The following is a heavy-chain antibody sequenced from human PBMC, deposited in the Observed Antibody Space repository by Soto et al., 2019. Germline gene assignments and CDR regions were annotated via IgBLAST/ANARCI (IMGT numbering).Heavy chain of an antibody. Sequence: SGPTLVNPTQILTLTCTFSGFSLSTSGMCVSWIRQPPGKALEWLALIDWDDDKYYSTSLKTRLTISKDTSKNQVVLTMTNMDPVDTATYYCARMAGYSYGYSYFDYWGQGTLVTVSS. V-gene: IGHV2-70*01. CDR3: ARMAGYSYGYSYFDY. CDR2: IDWDDDK. CDR1: GFSLSTSGMC. D-gene: IGHD5-18*01. J-gene: IGHJ4*02.